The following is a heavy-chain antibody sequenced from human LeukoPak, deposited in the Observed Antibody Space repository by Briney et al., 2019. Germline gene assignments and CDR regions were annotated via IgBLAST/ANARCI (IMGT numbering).Heavy chain of an antibody. CDR1: GFTFSSYG. V-gene: IGHV3-30*18. CDR2: ISYDGSNK. Sequence: PGRSLRLSCAASGFTFSSYGMHQVRQAPGKGLEWVAVISYDGSNKYYADSVKGRFTISRDNSKNTLYLQMNSLRAEDTAVYYCAKSYSNYEWYFDYWGQGTLVTVSS. CDR3: AKSYSNYEWYFDY. D-gene: IGHD4-11*01. J-gene: IGHJ4*02.